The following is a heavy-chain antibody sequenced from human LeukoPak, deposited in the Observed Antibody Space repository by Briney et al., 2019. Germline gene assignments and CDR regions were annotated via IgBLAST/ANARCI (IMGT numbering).Heavy chain of an antibody. CDR1: GFPFGSYV. V-gene: IGHV3-48*02. CDR2: INHNAEAI. J-gene: IGHJ4*02. CDR3: AKDRDWITMIVVVHSSFDY. D-gene: IGHD3-22*01. Sequence: GGSLRLSCAASGFPFGSYVMSWVRQAPGKGLEWIAYINHNAEAIYYPDFVKGRFIISRDNAKKSLFLQMNDLRDEDTAVYYCAKDRDWITMIVVVHSSFDYRGQGTLVTVSS.